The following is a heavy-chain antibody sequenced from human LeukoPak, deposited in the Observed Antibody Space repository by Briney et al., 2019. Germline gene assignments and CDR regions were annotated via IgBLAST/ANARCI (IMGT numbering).Heavy chain of an antibody. Sequence: GASVKVSCKASGYTFTGYYMHWVRQAPGQGLEWMGWINPNSGGTNYAQKFQGRVTMTRDTSISTAYMELSRLRSDDTAVYYCARGLGYDSSGYYYDGFDYWGQGTLVTVSS. CDR1: GYTFTGYY. CDR3: ARGLGYDSSGYYYDGFDY. CDR2: INPNSGGT. V-gene: IGHV1-2*02. J-gene: IGHJ4*02. D-gene: IGHD3-22*01.